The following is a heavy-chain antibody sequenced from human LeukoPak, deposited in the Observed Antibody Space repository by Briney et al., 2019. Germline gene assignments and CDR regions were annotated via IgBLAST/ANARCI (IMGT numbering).Heavy chain of an antibody. V-gene: IGHV3-48*03. CDR3: ARDRKHPWYDFWSGTKLYYYYYMDV. D-gene: IGHD3-3*01. J-gene: IGHJ6*03. CDR1: GFTFSSYE. Sequence: GGSLRLSCAASGFTFSSYEMNWVRQAPGKGLEWVSYISSSGNTIYYADSVKGRFTISRDNAKNSLYLQMNSLRAEDTAVYYCARDRKHPWYDFWSGTKLYYYYYMDVWGKGTTVTVSS. CDR2: ISSSGNTI.